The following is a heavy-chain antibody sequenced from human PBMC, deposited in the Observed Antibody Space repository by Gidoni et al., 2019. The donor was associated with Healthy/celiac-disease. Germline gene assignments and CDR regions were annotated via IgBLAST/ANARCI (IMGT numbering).Heavy chain of an antibody. CDR2: IYYRGST. Sequence: QVQLQESGPGLVKPSQTLSLTCTVPGGSISSGGYYWSWIRQHPGKGLECIGYIYYRGSTYYNPSLKSRVTISVDTSKNQFSLKLSSVTAADTAVYYCARDAAPRYCSSTSCYTHAFDIWGQGTMVTVSS. J-gene: IGHJ3*02. CDR3: ARDAAPRYCSSTSCYTHAFDI. D-gene: IGHD2-2*02. V-gene: IGHV4-31*03. CDR1: GGSISSGGYY.